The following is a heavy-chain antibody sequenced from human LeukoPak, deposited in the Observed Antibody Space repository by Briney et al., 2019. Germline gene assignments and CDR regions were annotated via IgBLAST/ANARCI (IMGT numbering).Heavy chain of an antibody. J-gene: IGHJ4*02. D-gene: IGHD2-15*01. CDR3: ARLGWGNYFDY. CDR2: ISSGGTTI. Sequence: GGSLRLSCVVSGFPFISYEMNWVRQAPGKGLEWVSYISSGGTTIYYADSVKGRFSISRDNAKNSLYLQMNSLRAQDTAVYYCARLGWGNYFDYWGRGTLVTVSS. CDR1: GFPFISYE. V-gene: IGHV3-48*03.